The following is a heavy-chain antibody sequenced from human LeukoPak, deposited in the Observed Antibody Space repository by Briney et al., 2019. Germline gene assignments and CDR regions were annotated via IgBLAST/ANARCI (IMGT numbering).Heavy chain of an antibody. Sequence: GGSLRLSCAASGFTFSSYAMSWVRQAPGKGLEWVSAISGSGGSTYYADSVKGRFTISRDNSKNTLYLQMNSLRAEDTAVYYCAEDRDSSSWYGKFDYWGQGTLVTVSS. CDR1: GFTFSSYA. V-gene: IGHV3-23*01. CDR3: AEDRDSSSWYGKFDY. J-gene: IGHJ4*02. D-gene: IGHD6-13*01. CDR2: ISGSGGST.